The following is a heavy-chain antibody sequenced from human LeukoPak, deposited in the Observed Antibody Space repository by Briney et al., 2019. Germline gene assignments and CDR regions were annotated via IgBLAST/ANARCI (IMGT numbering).Heavy chain of an antibody. CDR3: AREGDAFDI. CDR1: GFMIRNHY. J-gene: IGHJ3*02. Sequence: GGSLRLSCAASGFMIRNHYMSWVRQAPGKGLEWVANIKQDGSLTYYVESVKGRFAVSRDNVKNSVYLQMSSLRAEDTAIYYCAREGDAFDIWGQGTMVTVSS. CDR2: IKQDGSLT. V-gene: IGHV3-7*01.